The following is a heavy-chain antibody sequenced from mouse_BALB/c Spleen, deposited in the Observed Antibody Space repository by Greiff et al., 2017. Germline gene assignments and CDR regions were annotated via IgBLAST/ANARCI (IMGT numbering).Heavy chain of an antibody. CDR2: IRLKSNNYAT. Sequence: EVKVEESGGGLVQPGGSMKLSCVASGFTFSNYWMNWVRQSPEKGLEWVAEIRLKSNNYATHYAESVKGRFTISRDDFKSSVYLQMNNLRAEDTGIYYCTSSLYFDVWGAGTTVTVSS. CDR1: GFTFSNYW. V-gene: IGHV6-6*02. J-gene: IGHJ1*01. CDR3: TSSLYFDV.